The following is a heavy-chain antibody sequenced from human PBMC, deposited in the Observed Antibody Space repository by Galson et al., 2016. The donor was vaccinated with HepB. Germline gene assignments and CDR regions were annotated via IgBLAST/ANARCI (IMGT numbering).Heavy chain of an antibody. CDR2: ISGSGGDT. J-gene: IGHJ4*02. Sequence: SLRLSCAASGFTFSSYAMTWVRQAPGKGLEWVASISGSGGDTYIAASVEGRFTISRDKSKNTVDLQMHSLKVEDTAVYFCAKGSGRAGYNCVPIESWGQGTLVPVSS. D-gene: IGHD1-20*01. CDR1: GFTFSSYA. V-gene: IGHV3-23*01. CDR3: AKGSGRAGYNCVPIES.